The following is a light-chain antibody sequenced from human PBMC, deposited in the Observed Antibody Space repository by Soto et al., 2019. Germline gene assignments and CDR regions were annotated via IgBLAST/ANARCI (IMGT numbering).Light chain of an antibody. CDR1: QSMSSY. CDR2: AAS. CDR3: QQSYSNPKT. J-gene: IGKJ1*01. V-gene: IGKV1-39*01. Sequence: DIQMTQSPSSLSASVGDRVTITCRASQSMSSYLNWYQQKPGKAPKLLIYAASSLQSGVPSRFSGSGSGTDFTLTISRLQPEDFATYYCQQSYSNPKTFGQGTKVEIK.